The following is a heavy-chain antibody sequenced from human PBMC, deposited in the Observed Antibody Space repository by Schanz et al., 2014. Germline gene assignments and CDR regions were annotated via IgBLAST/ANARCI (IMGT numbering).Heavy chain of an antibody. CDR1: GFTVSAYS. CDR2: SSSSGGHI. J-gene: IGHJ4*02. D-gene: IGHD6-13*01. Sequence: EVQVVESGGGLVRPGGSLRLSCSGFTVSAYSANWVRQAPGKGREWVSSSSSSGGHIYYADSVKGRFTITRDIAKNSLALQMNSLRAENTAVYYCARGYSNIWCPMAYWGQGTLVAVSS. V-gene: IGHV3-21*02. CDR3: ARGYSNIWCPMAY.